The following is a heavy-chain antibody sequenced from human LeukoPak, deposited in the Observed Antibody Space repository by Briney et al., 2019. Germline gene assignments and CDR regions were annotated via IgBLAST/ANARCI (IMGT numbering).Heavy chain of an antibody. CDR1: GLTFRNYG. J-gene: IGHJ4*02. Sequence: GGSLRLSCAASGLTFRNYGMHWVRQAPGKGLEWVAFIWYDGSNKYYVDSVKGRFTISRDNAKNTLYLQMNSLRAEDTAVYYCARDREQEPTYDYWGRGTLVTVSP. CDR3: ARDREQEPTYDY. D-gene: IGHD6-13*01. CDR2: IWYDGSNK. V-gene: IGHV3-33*01.